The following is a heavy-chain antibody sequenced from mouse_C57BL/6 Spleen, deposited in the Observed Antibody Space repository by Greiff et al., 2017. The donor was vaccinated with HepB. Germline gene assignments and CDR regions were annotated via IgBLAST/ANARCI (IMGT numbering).Heavy chain of an antibody. J-gene: IGHJ4*01. CDR2: ISSGGDYI. D-gene: IGHD4-1*02. Sequence: EVQGVESGEGLVKPGGSLKLSCAASGFTFSSYAMSWVRQTPEKRLEWVAYISSGGDYIYYADTVKGRFTISRDNARNTLYLQMSSLKSEDTAMYYCTRVNWEDYAMDYWGQGTSVTVSS. CDR3: TRVNWEDYAMDY. CDR1: GFTFSSYA. V-gene: IGHV5-9-1*02.